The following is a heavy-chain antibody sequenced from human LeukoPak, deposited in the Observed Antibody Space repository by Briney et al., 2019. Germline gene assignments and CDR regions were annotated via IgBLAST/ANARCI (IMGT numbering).Heavy chain of an antibody. D-gene: IGHD3-10*01. CDR3: ARRSRSGFFDY. CDR1: GGSINSNTYY. Sequence: SETLSLTCAVSGGSINSNTYYWGWIRQPPGKGLEWIGSVYSSGSTFYNPSLKSRVAISADTSKNQFSLRLSSVTAPDTAVYYCARRSRSGFFDYRGQGTLVTVSS. J-gene: IGHJ4*02. CDR2: VYSSGST. V-gene: IGHV4-39*01.